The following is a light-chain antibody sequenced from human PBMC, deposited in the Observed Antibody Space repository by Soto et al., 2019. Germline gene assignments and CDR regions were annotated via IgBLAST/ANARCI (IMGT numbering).Light chain of an antibody. CDR2: EVN. J-gene: IGLJ1*01. V-gene: IGLV2-8*01. CDR3: SSYVGSNNFYV. Sequence: QSVLTQPPSASGSPGQSVTISCTGTSSDVGGYNYVSWYQQHPGKAPKFIIYEVNKRPSGVPDRFSGSKSGNTASLTVSGLQAEDEADYYCSSYVGSNNFYVFGTGTKLTVL. CDR1: SSDVGGYNY.